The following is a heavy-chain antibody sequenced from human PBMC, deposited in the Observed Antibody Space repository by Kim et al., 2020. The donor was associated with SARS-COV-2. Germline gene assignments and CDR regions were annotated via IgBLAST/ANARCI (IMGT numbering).Heavy chain of an antibody. CDR3: ARDKLFQAVAGLPYYYYGMDV. CDR2: IYSGGST. D-gene: IGHD6-19*01. CDR1: GFTVSSNY. Sequence: GGSLRLSCAASGFTVSSNYMSWVRQAPGKGLEWVSVIYSGGSTYYADSVKGRFTISRHNSKNTLYLQMNSLRAEDTAVYYCARDKLFQAVAGLPYYYYGMDVWGQGTTVTVSS. V-gene: IGHV3-53*04. J-gene: IGHJ6*02.